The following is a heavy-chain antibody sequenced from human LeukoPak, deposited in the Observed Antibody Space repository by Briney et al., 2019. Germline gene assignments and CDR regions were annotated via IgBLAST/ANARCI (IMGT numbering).Heavy chain of an antibody. CDR3: ARDAVAGTLRYYYMDV. V-gene: IGHV3-21*01. CDR1: GFTFSSYS. CDR2: ISSSSYI. D-gene: IGHD6-19*01. J-gene: IGHJ6*03. Sequence: GGSLRLSCAASGFTFSSYSMNWVRQAPGKGLEWVSSISSSSYIYYADSVKGRFTISRDNAKNSLYLQMNSLRAEDTAVYYCARDAVAGTLRYYYMDVWGKGTTVTVSS.